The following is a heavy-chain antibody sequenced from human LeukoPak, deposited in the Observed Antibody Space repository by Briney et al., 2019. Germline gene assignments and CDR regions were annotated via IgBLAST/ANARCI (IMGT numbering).Heavy chain of an antibody. V-gene: IGHV3-30*02. Sequence: GGSLRLSCAASGFTFSSYGMHWVRQAPGKGLEWVAFIRYDGSNKYYADSVKGRFTISRDNSKNTLYLQMNSLRAEDTAIYYCARPLRESGYFYFDYWGQGTLVTVSS. CDR1: GFTFSSYG. CDR2: IRYDGSNK. J-gene: IGHJ4*02. CDR3: ARPLRESGYFYFDY. D-gene: IGHD3-3*01.